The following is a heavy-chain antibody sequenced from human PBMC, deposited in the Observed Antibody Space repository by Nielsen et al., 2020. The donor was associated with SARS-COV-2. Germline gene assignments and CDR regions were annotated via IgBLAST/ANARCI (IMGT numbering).Heavy chain of an antibody. Sequence: ASVKVSCKASGYTFTGYYMHWVRQAPGKGLEWMGGFDPEDGETIYAQKFQGRVTMTEDTSTDTAYMELSSLRSEDTAVYYCATDPALWSTVLLNYWGQGTLVTVSS. CDR1: GYTFTGYY. D-gene: IGHD3-10*01. V-gene: IGHV1-24*01. CDR2: FDPEDGET. CDR3: ATDPALWSTVLLNY. J-gene: IGHJ4*02.